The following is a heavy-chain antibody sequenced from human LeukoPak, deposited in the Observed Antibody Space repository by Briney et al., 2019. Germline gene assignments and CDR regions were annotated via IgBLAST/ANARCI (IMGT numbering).Heavy chain of an antibody. Sequence: GGSLRLSCAASGFTFSSYSMNWVRQAPGKGLEWVPSISSSSSYIYYADSVKGRFTISRDNAKNSLYLQMNSLRAEDTAVYYCAWGGYCSGGSCFYYFDYWGQGTLVTVSS. V-gene: IGHV3-21*01. CDR2: ISSSSSYI. CDR3: AWGGYCSGGSCFYYFDY. J-gene: IGHJ4*02. CDR1: GFTFSSYS. D-gene: IGHD2-15*01.